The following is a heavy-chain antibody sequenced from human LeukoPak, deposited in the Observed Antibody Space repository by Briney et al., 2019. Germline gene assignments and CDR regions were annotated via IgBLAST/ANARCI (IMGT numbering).Heavy chain of an antibody. J-gene: IGHJ4*02. V-gene: IGHV3-48*01. CDR2: ISGSSSTI. CDR1: GFTFSSYS. CDR3: ARGSTYYDSSGQVPFDY. Sequence: GGSLRLSCAASGFTFSSYSMNWVRQAPGKGLEWGSYISGSSSTIYYADSVKGRFTISRDNGKNTLYLQMNSLRAEDTAVYYCARGSTYYDSSGQVPFDYWGQGTLVAVSS. D-gene: IGHD3-22*01.